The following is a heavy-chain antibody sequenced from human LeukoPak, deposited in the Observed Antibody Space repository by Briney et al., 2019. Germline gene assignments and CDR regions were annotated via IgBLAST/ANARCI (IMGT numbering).Heavy chain of an antibody. CDR1: GYTFTGYY. V-gene: IGHV1-2*02. CDR3: ARKGLGSSGWSYYFDY. D-gene: IGHD6-19*01. Sequence: ASVKVSCKASGYTFTGYYMHWVRQAPGQGLEWMGWINPNSGGTNYAQKFQGRVTMTRDTSISTAYMELSRLRSDDTAVYYCARKGLGSSGWSYYFDYWGQGTLVTVSS. CDR2: INPNSGGT. J-gene: IGHJ4*02.